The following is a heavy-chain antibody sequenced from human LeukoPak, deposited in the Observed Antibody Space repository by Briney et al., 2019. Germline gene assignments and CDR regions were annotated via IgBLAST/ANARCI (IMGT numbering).Heavy chain of an antibody. CDR3: ATATYYYDSSGYFPDY. J-gene: IGHJ4*02. Sequence: PSETLSLTCSVSGVSISDYHWIWIRQPPAKGLEWMGYFSYSGSTRYNPSLKSRVTMSVDTSKNQFSLRLNSVAAADTAVYYCATATYYYDSSGYFPDYWGQGTLVTVSS. V-gene: IGHV4-59*01. CDR1: GVSISDYH. CDR2: FSYSGST. D-gene: IGHD3-22*01.